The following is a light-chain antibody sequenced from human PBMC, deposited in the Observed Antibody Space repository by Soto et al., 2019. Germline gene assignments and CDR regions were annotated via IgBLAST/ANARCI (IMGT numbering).Light chain of an antibody. Sequence: DIQMTQSPSTLSASVRDRVTITCRASQSISVWLAWYQQKPGRGPKLLIFDASTLKSGVPSRFSGSGSGTEFTLTIIGLQPDDFATYYCQHYNGYSKWTFGQGTKVEFK. CDR1: QSISVW. V-gene: IGKV1-5*01. CDR2: DAS. J-gene: IGKJ1*01. CDR3: QHYNGYSKWT.